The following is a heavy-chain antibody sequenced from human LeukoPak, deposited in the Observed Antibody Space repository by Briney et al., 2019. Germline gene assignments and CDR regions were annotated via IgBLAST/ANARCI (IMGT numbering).Heavy chain of an antibody. CDR2: IIPIFGTA. D-gene: IGHD2-8*01. CDR3: ARGTKPTPNYFDY. CDR1: GGTFSSYA. V-gene: IGHV1-69*05. J-gene: IGHJ4*02. Sequence: SVKVACKASGGTFSSYAISWVRQAPGQGLEWMGGIIPIFGTANYAQKFQGRVTITTDESTGTAYMELSSLRSEDTAVYYCARGTKPTPNYFDYWGQGTLVTVSS.